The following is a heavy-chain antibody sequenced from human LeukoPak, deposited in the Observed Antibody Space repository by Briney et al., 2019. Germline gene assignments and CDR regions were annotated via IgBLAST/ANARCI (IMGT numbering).Heavy chain of an antibody. V-gene: IGHV3-21*01. J-gene: IGHJ4*02. CDR1: GFTFSSYT. CDR2: ISSSNTYI. CDR3: ARDQGSSSWFGFDY. Sequence: GGSLRLSCAASGFTFSSYTMNWVRQAPGKGLEWVSSISSSNTYIYYADSVKGRFTISRDNAKNSLFLQMNSLRAEDTAVYYCARDQGSSSWFGFDYWGQGTLVTVSS. D-gene: IGHD6-13*01.